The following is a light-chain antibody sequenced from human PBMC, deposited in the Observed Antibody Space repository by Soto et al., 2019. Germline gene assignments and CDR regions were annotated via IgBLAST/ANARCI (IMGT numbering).Light chain of an antibody. CDR1: QSISSR. CDR3: QQYHHYSS. J-gene: IGKJ3*01. V-gene: IGKV1-5*03. Sequence: DIQMTQSPPTLSGSVGDRVTITCRASQSISSRLAWYQQKPGRAPKLLIYTESSLDNGVPKRFSGSGSGTEFNLTIRSLQPDDFATYFCQQYHHYSSFGPGTKVDIK. CDR2: TES.